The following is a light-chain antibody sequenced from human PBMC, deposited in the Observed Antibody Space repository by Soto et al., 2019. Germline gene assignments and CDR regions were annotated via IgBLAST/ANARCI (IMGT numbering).Light chain of an antibody. V-gene: IGLV2-14*01. Sequence: QSVLTQPASVSGSPGQSITISCTGTSSDVGGYEYVSWYQQHPGKAPTLVIYEVNNRASEISTRFSGSRSGNTASLTISALQTGDEADYYCNSYTNKSTWVFGGGTKVTVL. CDR1: SSDVGGYEY. J-gene: IGLJ3*02. CDR3: NSYTNKSTWV. CDR2: EVN.